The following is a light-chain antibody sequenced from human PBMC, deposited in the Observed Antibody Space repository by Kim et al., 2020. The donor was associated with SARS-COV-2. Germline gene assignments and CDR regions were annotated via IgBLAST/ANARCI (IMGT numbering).Light chain of an antibody. CDR3: QQYYSTPRT. V-gene: IGKV4-1*01. CDR2: WTS. Sequence: SATINCRSSQSVLYSSNNKSYLAWYQQTPGQPPKLLIYWTSTRECGVPDRFSGSGSETDFTLTISSLQAEDVTVYYCQQYYSTPRTFGRGTKLEI. CDR1: QSVLYSSNNKSY. J-gene: IGKJ2*01.